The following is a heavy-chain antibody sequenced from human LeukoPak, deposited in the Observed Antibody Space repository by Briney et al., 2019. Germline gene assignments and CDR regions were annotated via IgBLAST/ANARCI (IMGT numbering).Heavy chain of an antibody. CDR1: GGSISSYY. Sequence: SETLSLTCTVSGGSISSYYWSWIRQPPGKGLEWIGYIYYSGSTNYNPSPKSRVTISVDTSKTQFSLKLSSVTAADTAVYYCARDTDPGVVRGGGDYGMDVWGQGTTVTVSS. CDR2: IYYSGST. J-gene: IGHJ6*02. V-gene: IGHV4-59*01. CDR3: ARDTDPGVVRGGGDYGMDV. D-gene: IGHD3-10*01.